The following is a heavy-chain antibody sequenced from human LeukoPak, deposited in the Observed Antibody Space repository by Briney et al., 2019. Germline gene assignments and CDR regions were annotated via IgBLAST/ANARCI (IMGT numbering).Heavy chain of an antibody. Sequence: PGGSLRLSCAASGFTFSSYAMSWVRQAPGKGLEWVSAISGSGGSTYYADSVKGRFTISRDNSKNTLYLQMNSLRAEDTAVYYCAKVRLGITIFGVIAPPNWFDPWGQGTLVTVSS. CDR1: GFTFSSYA. CDR2: ISGSGGST. CDR3: AKVRLGITIFGVIAPPNWFDP. D-gene: IGHD3-3*01. V-gene: IGHV3-23*01. J-gene: IGHJ5*02.